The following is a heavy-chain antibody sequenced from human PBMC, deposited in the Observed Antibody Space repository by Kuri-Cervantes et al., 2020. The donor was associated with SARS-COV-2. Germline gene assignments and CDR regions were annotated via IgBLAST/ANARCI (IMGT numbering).Heavy chain of an antibody. CDR1: GYSFSTYW. D-gene: IGHD2-21*01. CDR3: AIFFIPGVVDY. Sequence: GESLKISCKAFGYSFSTYWIGWVRQMPGKGLEWMGIIYPDDSDTRYSPSFQGQVTISAEKSISTAYLQWSSLQASDTAIYYCAIFFIPGVVDYWGPGTLVTVSS. J-gene: IGHJ4*02. V-gene: IGHV5-51*01. CDR2: IYPDDSDT.